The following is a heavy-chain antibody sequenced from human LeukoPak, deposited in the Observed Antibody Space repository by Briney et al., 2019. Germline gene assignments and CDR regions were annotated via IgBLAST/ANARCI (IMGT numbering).Heavy chain of an antibody. CDR2: IIPIFGTA. V-gene: IGHV1-69*06. Sequence: ASVKVSCKSSGDTLSSYTINWVRQAPGQGLEWMGGIIPIFGTANYAQKFQGRVTITADKSTSTAYMELSSLRSEDTAVYYCARAMSIAARLQTIFDYWGQGTLVTVSS. CDR1: GDTLSSYT. J-gene: IGHJ4*02. D-gene: IGHD6-6*01. CDR3: ARAMSIAARLQTIFDY.